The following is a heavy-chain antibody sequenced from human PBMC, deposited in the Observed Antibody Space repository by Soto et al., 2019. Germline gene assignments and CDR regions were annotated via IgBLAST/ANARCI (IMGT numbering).Heavy chain of an antibody. CDR3: RREQSDDNYFEP. Sequence: PSETLSLTCTVSGAALSSGGYFYTWVRQPPGKGLEWLGYIYYSGGTNYNPSLKSRFTISLDKSKSQFSLRLISVTAADTAVYYCRREQSDDNYFEPWGQGTLVTVCS. CDR2: IYYSGGT. V-gene: IGHV4-61*08. CDR1: GAALSSGGYF. D-gene: IGHD6-19*01. J-gene: IGHJ5*02.